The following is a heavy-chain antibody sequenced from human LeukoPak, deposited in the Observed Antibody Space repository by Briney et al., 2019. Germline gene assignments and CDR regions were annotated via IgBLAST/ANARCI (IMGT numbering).Heavy chain of an antibody. CDR3: ARLLSGAAGTPDY. Sequence: PSETLSLTCTVSGGSISSVAYYWSWFRQHPGKGLEWIGYILDSGSTYYNPSLKSRVTISVDTSKMQFSLELSSVTAADTAVYYCARLLSGAAGTPDYWGQGTLVTVSA. D-gene: IGHD6-13*01. CDR2: ILDSGST. CDR1: GGSISSVAYY. J-gene: IGHJ4*02. V-gene: IGHV4-31*03.